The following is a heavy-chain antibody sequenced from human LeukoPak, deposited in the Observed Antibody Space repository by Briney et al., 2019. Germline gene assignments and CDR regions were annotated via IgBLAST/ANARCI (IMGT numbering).Heavy chain of an antibody. CDR2: ISSSSSYT. Sequence: PGGSLRLSCAASGFTFSDYYMSWIRQAPGKGLEWVSYISSSSSYTNYADSVKGRFTISRDNAKNSLYLQMNSLRAEDTAVYYCARDQEAVTYYFDYWGQGTLVTVSS. CDR1: GFTFSDYY. J-gene: IGHJ4*02. V-gene: IGHV3-11*06. D-gene: IGHD4-17*01. CDR3: ARDQEAVTYYFDY.